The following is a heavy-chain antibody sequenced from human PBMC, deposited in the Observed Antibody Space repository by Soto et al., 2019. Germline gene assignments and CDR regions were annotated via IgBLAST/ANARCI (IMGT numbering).Heavy chain of an antibody. J-gene: IGHJ6*02. V-gene: IGHV3-23*01. CDR2: FSGSGDNT. CDR3: AKDRYYILTGYPIRYVMDV. D-gene: IGHD3-9*01. Sequence: PGGSLRLSCAASGFTFSSYAMSWVRQAPXKGLEWVSSFSGSGDNTDYADSVKGRFTISRDNSKNTLYMQMNSLRAEDTAVYYCAKDRYYILTGYPIRYVMDVLCQGTTVTVSS. CDR1: GFTFSSYA.